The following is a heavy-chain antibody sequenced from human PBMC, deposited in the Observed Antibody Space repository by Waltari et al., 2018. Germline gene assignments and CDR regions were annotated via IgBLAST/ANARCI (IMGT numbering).Heavy chain of an antibody. V-gene: IGHV3-74*01. Sequence: EVQLVESGGGVVQPGGSLRLSCAASGFTFSSYWMHWVRQAPGKGLVWVSRINNDGSSTNYADSVKGRFSISRDNAKNTLYLQMNSLRAEDTAVYYCTRDLDFDYWGQGTLVTVSS. CDR1: GFTFSSYW. J-gene: IGHJ4*02. CDR2: INNDGSST. CDR3: TRDLDFDY.